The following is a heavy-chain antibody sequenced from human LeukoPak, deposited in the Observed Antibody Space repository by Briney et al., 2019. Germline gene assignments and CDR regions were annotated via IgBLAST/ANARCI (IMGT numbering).Heavy chain of an antibody. D-gene: IGHD1-26*01. Sequence: SETLSLTCSVSVDSISSEDYWWGWIRQPPGKGLEWVGSIFYSGSTYYNGSLKRRLTISVDTSKNQFSLKLSSVTDADTAVYFCARQRGHSRWAFDIWGQGRMVTVSS. CDR1: VDSISSEDYW. CDR2: IFYSGST. J-gene: IGHJ3*02. V-gene: IGHV4-39*01. CDR3: ARQRGHSRWAFDI.